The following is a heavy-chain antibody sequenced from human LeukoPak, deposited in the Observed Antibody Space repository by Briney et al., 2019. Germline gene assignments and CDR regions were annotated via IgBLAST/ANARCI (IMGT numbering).Heavy chain of an antibody. V-gene: IGHV3-66*01. CDR2: ISRGSNT. CDR3: VKEAPGTTIYY. D-gene: IGHD4-11*01. J-gene: IGHJ4*02. Sequence: PGGSLRLSCAASGFSVITNYMSWARQAPGEGLEWVSVISRGSNTYYADSVKGRFTISRDSSTNTVYLQMDSLRAEDTAVYFCVKEAPGTTIYYWGQGTLVTVSS. CDR1: GFSVITNY.